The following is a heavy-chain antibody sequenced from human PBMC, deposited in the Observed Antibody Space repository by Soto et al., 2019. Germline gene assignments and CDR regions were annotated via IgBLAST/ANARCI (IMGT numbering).Heavy chain of an antibody. J-gene: IGHJ3*01. CDR1: GGSISENYY. V-gene: IGHV4-59*01. CDR2: IFHTGGT. CDR3: ARAPLSAALRAFDV. D-gene: IGHD2-21*02. Sequence: QVQLKESGPGLVRPSETLSLTCTVSGGSISENYYWNWIRQSPGKGLEWIAYIFHTGGTYYNPSLKGRVTISMDTSRDQVSLNLTAVTSTDAALYYCARAPLSAALRAFDVWGPGTMVTVSS.